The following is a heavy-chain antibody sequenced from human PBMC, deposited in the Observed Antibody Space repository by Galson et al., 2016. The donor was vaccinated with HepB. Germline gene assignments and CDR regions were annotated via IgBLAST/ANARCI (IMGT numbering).Heavy chain of an antibody. CDR3: VRADGSDWDFDS. Sequence: SLRLSCAASGFTFSAYAMNWVRQAPGKGLEWVSYINKNSGSIYYADSVKGRFTISRDDAKNSLFLHVISLSDEDTAVYYCVRADGSDWDFDSWGQGTLVTVSS. J-gene: IGHJ4*02. CDR1: GFTFSAYA. D-gene: IGHD2-15*01. V-gene: IGHV3-48*02. CDR2: INKNSGSI.